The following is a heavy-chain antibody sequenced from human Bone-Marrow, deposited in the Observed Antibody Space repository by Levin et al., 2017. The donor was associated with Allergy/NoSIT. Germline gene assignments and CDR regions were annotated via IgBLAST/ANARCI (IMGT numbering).Heavy chain of an antibody. Sequence: GESLKISCAASGFTFSSFGMHWVRQAPGKGPEWVASIWEDGSNENYADSVMGRFTISRDNSKNTLYLQMNSLRAEDTNIYYCARGRGCSGDRCSGYMDVWGKGTTVTVSS. CDR2: IWEDGSNE. V-gene: IGHV3-33*01. CDR3: ARGRGCSGDRCSGYMDV. CDR1: GFTFSSFG. D-gene: IGHD2-15*01. J-gene: IGHJ6*03.